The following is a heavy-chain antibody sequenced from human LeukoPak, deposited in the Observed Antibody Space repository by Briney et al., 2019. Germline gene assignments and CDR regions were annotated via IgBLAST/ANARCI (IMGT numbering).Heavy chain of an antibody. CDR3: AWGKYSYGTAYYYYYYMDV. D-gene: IGHD5-18*01. CDR2: MNPNSGNT. Sequence: ASPKVSCKASGYTFTSYDINWVRQATGQGREWMGWMNPNSGNTGYAQKFQGRVTMTRNTSISTAYMELSSLRSEDTAVYYCAWGKYSYGTAYYYYYYMDVWGKGTTVTVSS. J-gene: IGHJ6*03. V-gene: IGHV1-8*01. CDR1: GYTFTSYD.